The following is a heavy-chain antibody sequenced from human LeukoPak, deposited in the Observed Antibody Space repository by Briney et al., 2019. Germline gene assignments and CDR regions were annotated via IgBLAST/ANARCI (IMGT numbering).Heavy chain of an antibody. V-gene: IGHV4-59*01. CDR1: GVSISSYC. CDR3: ARDSFRLWFGELLYYMDV. Sequence: SETLSLTCTVSGVSISSYCWSWIRQPPGKGLEWMGNIYYSGSTNYNHFLKSGITISVETSNNQFSLKLSSVTAADTAVYYCARDSFRLWFGELLYYMDVWGKGTTVTVSS. J-gene: IGHJ6*03. CDR2: IYYSGST. D-gene: IGHD3-10*01.